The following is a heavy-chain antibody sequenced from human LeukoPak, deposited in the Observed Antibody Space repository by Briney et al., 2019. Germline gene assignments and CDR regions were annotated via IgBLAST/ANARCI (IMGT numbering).Heavy chain of an antibody. V-gene: IGHV3-23*01. D-gene: IGHD3-3*01. CDR3: ARDPSLWSGYSGGWFDP. CDR2: ISGGGGST. Sequence: GGSLRLSCAASGFTFTSYSMNWVRQAPGKGLEWVSTISGGGGSTYYADSVKGRFTISRDNSKNTLYLQVNSLRAEDTAVYYCARDPSLWSGYSGGWFDPWGQGTLVTVSS. J-gene: IGHJ5*02. CDR1: GFTFTSYS.